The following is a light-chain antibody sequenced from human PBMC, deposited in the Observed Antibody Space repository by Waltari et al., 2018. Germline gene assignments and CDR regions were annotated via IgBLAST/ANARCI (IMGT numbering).Light chain of an antibody. J-gene: IGLJ3*02. CDR1: SSNIGSYA. Sequence: QSVLTQPPSVSGTPGQRVPIPCPGSSSNIGSYAVNWYQQFPGTAPKLLIYYNNQRPSGVPDRFSGSKSGTSASLAISGLQSADEADYHCSAWDDSLNAWVFGGGTRLTVL. CDR3: SAWDDSLNAWV. CDR2: YNN. V-gene: IGLV1-44*01.